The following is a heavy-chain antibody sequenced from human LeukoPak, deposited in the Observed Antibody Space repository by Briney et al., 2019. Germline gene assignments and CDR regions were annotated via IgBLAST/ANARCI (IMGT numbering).Heavy chain of an antibody. Sequence: SETLSLTCAVSGYSISSGYYWGWIRQPPGKGLEWIGEINHSGSTNYNPSLKSRVTISVDTSKNQFSLKLSSVTAADTAVYYCARAKKGVVPAAIYYYYYMDVWGKGTTVTVSS. CDR3: ARAKKGVVPAAIYYYYYMDV. D-gene: IGHD2-2*02. CDR2: INHSGST. J-gene: IGHJ6*03. V-gene: IGHV4-38-2*01. CDR1: GYSISSGYY.